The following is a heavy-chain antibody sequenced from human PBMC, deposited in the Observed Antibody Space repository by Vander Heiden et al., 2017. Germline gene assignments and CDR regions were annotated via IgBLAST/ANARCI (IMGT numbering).Heavy chain of an antibody. Sequence: QVQLQQWGAGLLKPSETLSLTCAVYGGSFSGYYWSWIRQPPGKGLEWIGEINHSGSTNYNPSLKSRVTISVDTSKNQFSLKLSSVTAADTAVYYCARSGRGATLYWYFDLWCRGTLVTVSS. CDR1: GGSFSGYY. D-gene: IGHD1-26*01. CDR2: INHSGST. V-gene: IGHV4-34*01. J-gene: IGHJ2*01. CDR3: ARSGRGATLYWYFDL.